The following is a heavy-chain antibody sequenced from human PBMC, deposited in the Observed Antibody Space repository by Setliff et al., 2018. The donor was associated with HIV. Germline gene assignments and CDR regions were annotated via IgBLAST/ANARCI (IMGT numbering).Heavy chain of an antibody. CDR3: ARPTELYYYGSGPSGAFDI. V-gene: IGHV1-69*13. CDR2: IIPIFGIA. D-gene: IGHD3-10*01. J-gene: IGHJ3*02. Sequence: SVKVSCKASGGTFSSYAISWVRRAPGQGLEWMGGIIPIFGIANYAQKFQGRVTITADESTSTAYMELSSLRSEDTAVYYCARPTELYYYGSGPSGAFDIWGQGTMVTVSS. CDR1: GGTFSSYA.